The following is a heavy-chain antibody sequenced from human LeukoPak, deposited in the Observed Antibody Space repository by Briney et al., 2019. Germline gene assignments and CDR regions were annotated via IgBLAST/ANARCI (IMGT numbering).Heavy chain of an antibody. CDR3: ARDRKIVVVIATLDY. CDR2: ISYDGNNK. D-gene: IGHD2-15*01. V-gene: IGHV3-30-3*01. CDR1: GFTFNMYT. J-gene: IGHJ4*02. Sequence: PGRSLRLSCAASGFTFNMYTMHWVRQAPGKGLEWLALISYDGNNKYYADSVKGRFTISRDNSKNTLYLQMNSLRAEDKAVYYCARDRKIVVVIATLDYWGQGALVTVSS.